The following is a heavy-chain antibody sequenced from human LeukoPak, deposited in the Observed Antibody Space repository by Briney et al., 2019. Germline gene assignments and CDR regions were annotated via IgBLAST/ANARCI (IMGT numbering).Heavy chain of an antibody. Sequence: SETLSLTCVVYGESFSSYYWTWIRQSAGKGLEWIGRIYTSGSTNYNPSLKSRVTMSVDTSKSQFSLKLSPVTAADTAVYYCARERGDTAMLIYWGQGTLVTVSS. CDR1: GESFSSYY. CDR3: ARERGDTAMLIY. V-gene: IGHV4-4*07. D-gene: IGHD5-18*01. CDR2: IYTSGST. J-gene: IGHJ4*02.